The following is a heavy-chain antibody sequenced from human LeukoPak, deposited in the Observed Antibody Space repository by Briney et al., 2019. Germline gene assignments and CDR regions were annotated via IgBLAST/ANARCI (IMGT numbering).Heavy chain of an antibody. CDR2: INHSGST. CDR3: AKDLRASYSSSSRFDY. CDR1: GGSFSGYY. D-gene: IGHD6-6*01. J-gene: IGHJ4*02. Sequence: SETLSLTCAVYGGSFSGYYWSWIRQPPGKGLEWIGEINHSGSTNYNPSLKSRVTISVDTSKNQFSLKLSSVTAADTAVYYCAKDLRASYSSSSRFDYWGQGTLVTVSS. V-gene: IGHV4-34*01.